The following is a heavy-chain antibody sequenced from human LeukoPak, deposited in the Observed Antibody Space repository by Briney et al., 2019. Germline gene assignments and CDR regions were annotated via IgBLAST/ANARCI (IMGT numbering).Heavy chain of an antibody. J-gene: IGHJ6*02. CDR1: GLTFSNFW. CDR3: ARGHHGLGV. V-gene: IGHV3-7*01. Sequence: GGSLRLSCAASGLTFSNFWMSWVRQAPGKGLEWVAQTNRDASEESYVDSVKGRFTISRDNAKSSLYLQMNSLRDEDTAVYYCARGHHGLGVWGQGTTVTVSS. CDR2: TNRDASEE.